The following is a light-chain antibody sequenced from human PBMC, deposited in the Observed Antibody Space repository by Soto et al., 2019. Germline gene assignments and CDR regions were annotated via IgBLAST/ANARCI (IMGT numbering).Light chain of an antibody. CDR1: QSVSSN. V-gene: IGKV3-11*01. J-gene: IGKJ4*01. CDR2: DAS. CDR3: QQHSNWPLT. Sequence: IVLTQSPGTLSLSPGERATLSCRASQSVSSNLAWYQQNPGQAPRLLIFDASNRATGIPARFSGSGSGTDFTLTISSLEPEDFAVYYCQQHSNWPLTFGGGTKVDIK.